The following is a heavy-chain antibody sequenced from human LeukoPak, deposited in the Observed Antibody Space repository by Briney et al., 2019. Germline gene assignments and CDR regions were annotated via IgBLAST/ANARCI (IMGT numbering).Heavy chain of an antibody. V-gene: IGHV3-21*01. Sequence: GGSLRLSCAASGFTFSSYSMNWVRQAPGKGLDWVSSISSSSSYIYYADSVKGRFTISRDNAKNSLYLQMNSLRAEDTAVYYCARMVRGVIIGWFDPWGQGTLVTVSS. CDR3: ARMVRGVIIGWFDP. J-gene: IGHJ5*02. CDR2: ISSSSSYI. D-gene: IGHD3-10*01. CDR1: GFTFSSYS.